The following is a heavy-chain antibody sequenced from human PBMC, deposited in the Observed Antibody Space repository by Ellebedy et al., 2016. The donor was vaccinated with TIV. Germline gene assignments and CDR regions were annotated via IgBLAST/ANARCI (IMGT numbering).Heavy chain of an antibody. Sequence: GESLKISCAASGFTFSDYYMSWIRQAPGKGLEWVSYISSSGNTIYYVDSVKGRFTISRDNAKNSLYLQLNSLRAEDTAVYYCAKDGPTVTFGWGQGTLVTVSS. CDR1: GFTFSDYY. V-gene: IGHV3-11*01. CDR2: ISSSGNTI. D-gene: IGHD4-11*01. CDR3: AKDGPTVTFG. J-gene: IGHJ4*02.